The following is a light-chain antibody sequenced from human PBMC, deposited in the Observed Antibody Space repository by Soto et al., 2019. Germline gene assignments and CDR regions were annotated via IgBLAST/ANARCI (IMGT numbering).Light chain of an antibody. Sequence: DIQMTQSPSTLSASVGDRVTITCRASQSISSSLAWYQQRPGKAPNLLIYKASSLESGVPSRFSGSGSGTEFTLTISSLQADDFATYYCQHYSGFSWTFGQGTKVDIK. CDR3: QHYSGFSWT. CDR2: KAS. J-gene: IGKJ1*01. CDR1: QSISSS. V-gene: IGKV1-5*03.